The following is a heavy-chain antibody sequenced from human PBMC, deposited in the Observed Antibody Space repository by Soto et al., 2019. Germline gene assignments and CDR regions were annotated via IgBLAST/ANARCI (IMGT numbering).Heavy chain of an antibody. V-gene: IGHV1-69*12. D-gene: IGHD1-1*01. CDR2: VIPIFGTA. Sequence: QVQLVQSGAEVKKPGSSVKVSCKASGGTFSSYAISWVRQAPGQGLEWMGGVIPIFGTANYAQKFQGRVTITADESTSTAYLELSSLKSEDTAVYYCARDDYEGGGTTFDYWGQGTLVTVSS. J-gene: IGHJ4*02. CDR1: GGTFSSYA. CDR3: ARDDYEGGGTTFDY.